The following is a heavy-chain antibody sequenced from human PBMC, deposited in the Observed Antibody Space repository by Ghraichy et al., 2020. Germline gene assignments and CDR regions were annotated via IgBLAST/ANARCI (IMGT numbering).Heavy chain of an antibody. CDR3: ARERGQGRYSRGTFDY. Sequence: GGSLRLSCAASGFIVSSNYMSWVRQAPGKGLEWVSVIYGGGNTDYADSVKGRFTISRDNPKNTLYLQMNSLRAEDTAVYYCARERGQGRYSRGTFDYWGQGTLVIVSS. J-gene: IGHJ4*02. D-gene: IGHD6-13*01. CDR2: IYGGGNT. CDR1: GFIVSSNY. V-gene: IGHV3-53*01.